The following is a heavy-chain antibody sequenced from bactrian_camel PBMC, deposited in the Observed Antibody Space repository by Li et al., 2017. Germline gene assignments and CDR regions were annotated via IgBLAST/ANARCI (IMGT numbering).Heavy chain of an antibody. Sequence: VQLVESGGGSVQPGGSLRLSCAASGFTFSSYAMSWVRQAPGKELEWVSSINNGGGSTYYADSVKGRFTISRDNAKNTVFLQMNSLKTEDTAMYYCAKVPSVWAGSDWGQGTQVTVS. CDR3: AKVPSVWAGSD. V-gene: IGHV3S40*01. D-gene: IGHD3*01. CDR1: GFTFSSYA. CDR2: INNGGGST. J-gene: IGHJ4*01.